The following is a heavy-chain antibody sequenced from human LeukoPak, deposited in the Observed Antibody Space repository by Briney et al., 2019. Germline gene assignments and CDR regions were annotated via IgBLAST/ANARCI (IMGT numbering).Heavy chain of an antibody. Sequence: SETLSLTCTVSGGSISSSSYYWGWIRQPPGKGLEGIGSIYYSGSTYYNPSLKSRVTISVDTSKNQFSLKLSSVTAADTAVYYCARGPGEYCSSTSCHAVGFDYWGQGTLVTVSS. D-gene: IGHD2-2*01. CDR2: IYYSGST. CDR3: ARGPGEYCSSTSCHAVGFDY. V-gene: IGHV4-39*07. CDR1: GGSISSSSYY. J-gene: IGHJ4*02.